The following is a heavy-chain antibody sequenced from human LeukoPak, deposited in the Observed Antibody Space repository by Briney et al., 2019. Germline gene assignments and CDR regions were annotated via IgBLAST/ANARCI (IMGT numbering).Heavy chain of an antibody. Sequence: GGSLRLSCAASGFTFSNYGMHWVRQPPGKGLEWVTFISDDGDNKHYADSVKGRFTISRDNAKNSLYLQMNSLRAEDTAVYYCTRDGRVAYEMDVWGQGTTVTVSS. CDR1: GFTFSNYG. CDR2: ISDDGDNK. J-gene: IGHJ6*02. D-gene: IGHD2-15*01. CDR3: TRDGRVAYEMDV. V-gene: IGHV3-30*12.